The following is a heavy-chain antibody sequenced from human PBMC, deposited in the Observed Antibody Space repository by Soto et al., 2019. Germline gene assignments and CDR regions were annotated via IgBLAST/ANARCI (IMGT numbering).Heavy chain of an antibody. Sequence: SVKVSCKASGGTFSSYAISWVRQAPGQGLEWMGGIIPIFGTANYAQKFQGRVTITADESTSTAYMELSSLRSEDTAVYYCARRSLTIFGEENWFDPWGQGTLVTVSS. D-gene: IGHD3-3*01. J-gene: IGHJ5*02. CDR1: GGTFSSYA. CDR2: IIPIFGTA. CDR3: ARRSLTIFGEENWFDP. V-gene: IGHV1-69*13.